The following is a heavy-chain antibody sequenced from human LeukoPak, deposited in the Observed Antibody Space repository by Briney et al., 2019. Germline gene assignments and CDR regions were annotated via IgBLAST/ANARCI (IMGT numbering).Heavy chain of an antibody. V-gene: IGHV3-48*01. CDR3: ARTPYGSGRVFDY. D-gene: IGHD3-10*01. J-gene: IGHJ4*02. CDR2: ISSSSSTI. Sequence: GGSLRLSCAASGFTFSSYEMNWVRQAPGKGLEWVSYISSSSSTIYYADSVKGRFTISRDNAKNSLYLQMNSLRAEDTAVYYCARTPYGSGRVFDYWGQGTLVTVSS. CDR1: GFTFSSYE.